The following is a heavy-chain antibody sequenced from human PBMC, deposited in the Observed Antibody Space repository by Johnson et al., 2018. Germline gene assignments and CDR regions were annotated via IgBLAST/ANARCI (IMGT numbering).Heavy chain of an antibody. CDR1: GFTFSDYY. CDR2: ISSSGSPI. J-gene: IGHJ6*02. D-gene: IGHD2-2*01. V-gene: IGHV3-11*01. CDR3: ARDAPEIVVVPAAGYGRDV. Sequence: QVQLVQSGGGLVKPGGSLRLSCAASGFTFSDYYMSWIRQAPGKGLEWVSYISSSGSPIYYADSVKGRFTISRDNAKNSLYLQMNSLRAGDTAVDYCARDAPEIVVVPAAGYGRDVWGQGTTVTVSS.